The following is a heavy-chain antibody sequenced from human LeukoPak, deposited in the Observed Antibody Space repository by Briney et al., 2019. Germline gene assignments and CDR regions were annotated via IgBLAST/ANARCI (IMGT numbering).Heavy chain of an antibody. Sequence: ASVKVSCKVSGYTFTGYYMHWVRQAPGQGLEWMGWISAYNGNTNYAQKLQGRVTMTTDTSTSTAYMELRSLRSDDTAVYYCARSPGYSYGYLQHWGQGTLVTVSS. CDR1: GYTFTGYY. V-gene: IGHV1-18*04. CDR3: ARSPGYSYGYLQH. D-gene: IGHD5-18*01. CDR2: ISAYNGNT. J-gene: IGHJ1*01.